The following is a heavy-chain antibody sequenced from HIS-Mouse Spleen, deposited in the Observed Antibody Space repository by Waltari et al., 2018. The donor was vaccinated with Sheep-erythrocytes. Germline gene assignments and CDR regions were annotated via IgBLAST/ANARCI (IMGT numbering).Heavy chain of an antibody. J-gene: IGHJ4*02. V-gene: IGHV1-18*01. D-gene: IGHD6-13*01. CDR1: GYTFTSYG. CDR2: VSAKTGNT. CDR3: ARLPGSWYVDY. Sequence: QVQLVQSGAEVKKPGASVKVSCKASGYTFTSYGISWVRQAPGQGLEWMGWVSAKTGNTNHAQKLQGRGAMTTDTSTSTAYMELRSLRSDDTAVYYGARLPGSWYVDYWGQGTLVTVSS.